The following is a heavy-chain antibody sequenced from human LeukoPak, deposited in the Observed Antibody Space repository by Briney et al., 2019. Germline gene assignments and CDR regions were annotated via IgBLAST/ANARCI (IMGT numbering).Heavy chain of an antibody. J-gene: IGHJ4*02. CDR1: GFTFSSYA. Sequence: GGSLRLSCAASGFTFSSYAMSWVRQAPGKGLEWVSVIYTDGSTKSADSVKARFTISRDTSKNTVYLQMNSLRVEDTAVYYCARATLDNWGQGTLVTVSS. CDR3: ARATLDN. CDR2: IYTDGST. V-gene: IGHV3-53*01.